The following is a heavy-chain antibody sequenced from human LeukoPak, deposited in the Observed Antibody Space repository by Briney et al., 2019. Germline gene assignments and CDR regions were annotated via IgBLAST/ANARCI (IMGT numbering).Heavy chain of an antibody. CDR2: IYYSGST. J-gene: IGHJ4*02. D-gene: IGHD3-22*01. CDR3: ARGGYYYDSSGSDGVTFDY. CDR1: GGSISSGGYY. V-gene: IGHV4-31*03. Sequence: SETLSLTCTVSGGSISSGGYYWSWIRQHPGKGLEWIGYIYYSGSTYYNPSLKSRVTISVDTSKNQFSLKLSSVTAADTAVYYCARGGYYYDSSGSDGVTFDYWGQGTLVTVSS.